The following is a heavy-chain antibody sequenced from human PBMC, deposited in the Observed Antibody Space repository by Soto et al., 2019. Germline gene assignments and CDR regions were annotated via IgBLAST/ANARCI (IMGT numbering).Heavy chain of an antibody. Sequence: SETLSLTCTVSGASIKSRNYFWGWIRQPPGKGLEFVGSIHSSGGTYYNPSLKSRVTVSVDLSNSHFSLSLKSLTATDTAVYYCGRLAEAATGHTDFDFRGQGTLVTVSS. D-gene: IGHD2-15*01. V-gene: IGHV4-39*02. CDR1: GASIKSRNYF. CDR2: IHSSGGT. J-gene: IGHJ4*02. CDR3: GRLAEAATGHTDFDF.